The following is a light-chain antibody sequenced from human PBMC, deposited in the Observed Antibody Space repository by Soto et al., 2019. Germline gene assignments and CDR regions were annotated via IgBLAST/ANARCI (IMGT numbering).Light chain of an antibody. V-gene: IGKV2-28*01. J-gene: IGKJ5*01. CDR1: QSLLYNNTYNY. CDR3: MQALQSLT. CDR2: FGS. Sequence: EIVMTHAPLTLPVTPGEPASISCRSSQSLLYNNTYNYLDWYVQKPGQSPQLLIYFGSNRAPGVPDKFSGSGEGTDFTLKINRVEAEDVGTYYCMQALQSLTFGQGTRLEIQ.